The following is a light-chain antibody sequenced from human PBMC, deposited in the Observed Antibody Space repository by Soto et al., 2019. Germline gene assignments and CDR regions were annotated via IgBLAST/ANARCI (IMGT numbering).Light chain of an antibody. CDR2: SNN. J-gene: IGLJ1*01. CDR3: AAWDASLNGPV. Sequence: QSVLTQPRSVSGSPGQSVTISCTGTSSDVGGYDFVSWYQQLPGTAPKLLIYSNNQRPSGVPDRFSGSKSGTSASLAISGLQSEDEADYYCAAWDASLNGPVFGTGTKLTVL. CDR1: SSDVGGYDF. V-gene: IGLV1-44*01.